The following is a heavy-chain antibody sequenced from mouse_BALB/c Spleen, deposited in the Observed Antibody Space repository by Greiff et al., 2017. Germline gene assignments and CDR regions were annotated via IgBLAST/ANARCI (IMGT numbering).Heavy chain of an antibody. V-gene: IGHV1-5*01. CDR3: TRDYDVRKTWFAY. CDR2: IYPGNSDT. J-gene: IGHJ3*01. CDR1: GYSFTSYW. Sequence: VHVKQSGTVLARPGASVKMSCKASGYSFTSYWMHWVKQRPGQGLEWIGAIYPGNSDTSYNQKFKGKAKLTAVTSASTAYMELSSLTNEDSAVYYCTRDYDVRKTWFAYWGQGTLVTVSA. D-gene: IGHD2-4*01.